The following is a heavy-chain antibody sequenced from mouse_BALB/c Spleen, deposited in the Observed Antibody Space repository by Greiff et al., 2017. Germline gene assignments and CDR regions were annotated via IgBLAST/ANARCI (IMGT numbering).Heavy chain of an antibody. CDR3: ARRYGNYGAMDY. CDR2: ISYSGCT. CDR1: GYSITSVYA. Sequence: EVQGVESGPGLVKPSQSLSLPCTVTGYSITSVYAWNWIRQFPGHKLEWMGYISYSGCTRYNPSLKRRISISRDTSKNQLFLQLNSVTTEDTATYYCARRYGNYGAMDYWGKGTSVTVSS. V-gene: IGHV3-2*02. D-gene: IGHD2-1*01. J-gene: IGHJ4*01.